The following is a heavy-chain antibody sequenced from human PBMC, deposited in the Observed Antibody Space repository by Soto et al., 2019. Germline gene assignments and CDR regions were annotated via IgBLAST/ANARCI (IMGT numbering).Heavy chain of an antibody. Sequence: QVLLVQSGAEVKKPGSSMKVSCKASGGTFSSYAISWVRQAPGQGLEWMGGIIPIFGTANYAQKFQGRVKITADESTSTAYMELSSLRSEDTAVYYCAREGAAAAPFDPWGQGTLVTVSS. CDR3: AREGAAAAPFDP. CDR1: GGTFSSYA. CDR2: IIPIFGTA. D-gene: IGHD6-13*01. J-gene: IGHJ5*02. V-gene: IGHV1-69*01.